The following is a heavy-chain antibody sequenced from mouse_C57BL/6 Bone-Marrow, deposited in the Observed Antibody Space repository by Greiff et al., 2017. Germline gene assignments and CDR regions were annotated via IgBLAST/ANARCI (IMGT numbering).Heavy chain of an antibody. CDR1: GYTFTSYG. D-gene: IGHD2-4*01. CDR3: ARRGGMIRNYFDY. Sequence: QVQLQQPGAELARPGASVKLSCKASGYTFTSYGISWVKQRTGQGLEWIGEIYPRSGNTYYNEKFKGKATLTADKSSSTAYMELRSLTSEDSAVXFCARRGGMIRNYFDYWGQGTTLTVSA. J-gene: IGHJ2*01. CDR2: IYPRSGNT. V-gene: IGHV1-81*01.